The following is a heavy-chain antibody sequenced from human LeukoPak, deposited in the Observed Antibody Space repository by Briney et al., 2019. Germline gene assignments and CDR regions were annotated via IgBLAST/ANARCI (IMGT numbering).Heavy chain of an antibody. D-gene: IGHD2-2*01. CDR2: INPNSGGT. Sequence: GSVKVSCKASGYTFIDYYMHWVRQAPRQGLEWMGWINPNSGGTDYAQKFQGRVTMTRDTSIDTAYMELSRLTSDDTAVYYCARDRITDCSTTSCTIANWFDPWGQGTLVTVSS. CDR1: GYTFIDYY. CDR3: ARDRITDCSTTSCTIANWFDP. J-gene: IGHJ5*02. V-gene: IGHV1-2*02.